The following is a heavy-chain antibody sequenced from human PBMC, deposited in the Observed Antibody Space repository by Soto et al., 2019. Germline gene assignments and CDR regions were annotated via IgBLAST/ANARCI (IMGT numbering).Heavy chain of an antibody. CDR1: DGSIRTYY. CDR2: IKSKTDGGTT. D-gene: IGHD3-10*01. CDR3: TTSMGFYDPYAMDV. Sequence: EPLSHPCTVSDGSIRTYYWTRIRQPAVKGLEWVGRIKSKTDGGTTDYAAPVKGRFTISRDDSKNTLYLQMNNLKTEDTAVYYCTTSMGFYDPYAMDVWGQGTAVTVSS. V-gene: IGHV3-15*01. J-gene: IGHJ6*02.